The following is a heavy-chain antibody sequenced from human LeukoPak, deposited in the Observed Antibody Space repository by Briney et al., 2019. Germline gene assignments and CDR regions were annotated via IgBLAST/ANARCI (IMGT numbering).Heavy chain of an antibody. D-gene: IGHD3-10*01. CDR1: GGSFSCYY. CDR2: INHSGST. V-gene: IGHV4-34*01. CDR3: ARHSAVDYYGSGRKYNWFDP. J-gene: IGHJ5*02. Sequence: SETLSLTCAVYGGSFSCYYWSWIRQPPGKGLAWIGVINHSGSTNYNPSLKRRVTISVDTPKNQFSLKLSSVTAADTAVYYCARHSAVDYYGSGRKYNWFDPWGQGTLVTVSS.